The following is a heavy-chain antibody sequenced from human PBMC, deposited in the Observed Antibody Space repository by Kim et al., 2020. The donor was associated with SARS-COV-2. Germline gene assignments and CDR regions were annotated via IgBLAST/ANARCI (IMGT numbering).Heavy chain of an antibody. CDR2: INTNTGNP. CDR3: ARDGSSGWYYYGMDV. D-gene: IGHD6-19*01. V-gene: IGHV7-4-1*02. J-gene: IGHJ6*02. Sequence: ASVKVSCKASGYTFTSYAMNWVRQAPGQGLEWMGWINTNTGNPTYAQGFTGRFVFSLDTSVSTAYLQFSSLKAEDTAVYYCARDGSSGWYYYGMDVWGQGTTVTVSS. CDR1: GYTFTSYA.